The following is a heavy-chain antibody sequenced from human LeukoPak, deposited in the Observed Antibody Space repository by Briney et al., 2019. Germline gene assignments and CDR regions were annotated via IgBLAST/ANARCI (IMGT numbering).Heavy chain of an antibody. V-gene: IGHV1-69*05. Sequence: ASVKVSCKASGGTFSSYAISWVRQAPGQGLEWMGRIIPIFGTANYAQKFQGRVTITTDESTSTAYMELSSLRSEDTAVYYCARTDSSGYLTDYWGQGTLVTVSS. D-gene: IGHD3-22*01. J-gene: IGHJ4*02. CDR1: GGTFSSYA. CDR3: ARTDSSGYLTDY. CDR2: IIPIFGTA.